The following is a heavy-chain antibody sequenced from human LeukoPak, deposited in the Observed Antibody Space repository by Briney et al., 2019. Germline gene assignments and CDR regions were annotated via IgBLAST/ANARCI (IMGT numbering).Heavy chain of an antibody. CDR3: SRDPSAVAGNFDY. CDR2: IDSDGSIT. D-gene: IGHD6-19*01. Sequence: GGSLILSCAASGFTFSNYWMHWVRQAPGKGLVWVSRIDSDGSITNYADSVKGRFTISRDNAKNTLFLQMNSLRAEDTAVYYCSRDPSAVAGNFDYWGQGTLVTVSS. J-gene: IGHJ4*02. V-gene: IGHV3-74*01. CDR1: GFTFSNYW.